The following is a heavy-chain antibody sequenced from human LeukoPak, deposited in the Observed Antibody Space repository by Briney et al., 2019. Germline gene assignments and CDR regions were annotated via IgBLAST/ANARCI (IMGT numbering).Heavy chain of an antibody. V-gene: IGHV3-48*03. J-gene: IGHJ4*02. D-gene: IGHD1-26*01. CDR1: GFTFKSYE. Sequence: PGGSLGLSCAASGFTFKSYEMNWFRQAPGKGLEWVSYISSSSATMYYANSVKGGFTISRDDAKNSLFLQMNSLRAEDTAIYYCAKYPSDSGYWGQGTLVTVSS. CDR2: ISSSSATM. CDR3: AKYPSDSGY.